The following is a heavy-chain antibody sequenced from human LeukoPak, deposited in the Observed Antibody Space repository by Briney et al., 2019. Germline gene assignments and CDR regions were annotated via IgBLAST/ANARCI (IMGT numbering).Heavy chain of an antibody. CDR3: ARTGEDWGYYYYYMDV. CDR1: GGSISSYY. J-gene: IGHJ6*03. V-gene: IGHV4-59*01. D-gene: IGHD7-27*01. CDR2: IYYSGST. Sequence: SETLSLTCTVSGGSISSYYWSWIRQPPGKGLEWIGYIYYSGSTNYNPSLKSRDTISVDTSKNQFSLKLSSVTAADTAVYYCARTGEDWGYYYYYMDVWGKGTTVTVSS.